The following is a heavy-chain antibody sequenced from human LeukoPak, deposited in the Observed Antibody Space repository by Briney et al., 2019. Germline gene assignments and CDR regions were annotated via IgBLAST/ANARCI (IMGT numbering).Heavy chain of an antibody. CDR3: ARGAYGDYTWFPTVFDY. Sequence: ASVKVSCKASGGTFSSYAISWVRQAPGQGLEWMGRIIPILGIANYAQKFQGRVTITADKSTSTAYMELSSLRSEDTAVYYCARGAYGDYTWFPTVFDYWGQGTLVTVSS. CDR2: IIPILGIA. D-gene: IGHD4-17*01. J-gene: IGHJ4*02. V-gene: IGHV1-69*04. CDR1: GGTFSSYA.